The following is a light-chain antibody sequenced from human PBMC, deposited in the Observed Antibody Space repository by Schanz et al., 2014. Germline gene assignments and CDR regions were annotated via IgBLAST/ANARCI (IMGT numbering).Light chain of an antibody. V-gene: IGKV1-5*03. CDR2: EAS. J-gene: IGKJ1*01. Sequence: DIRLTQSPSTLSASAGDRVTITCRASQSSWLAWYQQKPGKAPKLLIYEASSLESGVPSRCSGRRTRTHLNRSISSLQLDDYATENGKQDHIYSWTFGQGTKVEIK. CDR3: KQDHIYSWT. CDR1: QSSW.